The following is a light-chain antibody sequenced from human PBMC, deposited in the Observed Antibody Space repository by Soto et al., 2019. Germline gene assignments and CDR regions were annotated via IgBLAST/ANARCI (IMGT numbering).Light chain of an antibody. V-gene: IGLV2-14*03. CDR1: SSDVGGYNY. CDR2: DVS. Sequence: QSALTQPASVSGSPGQSITISCTGTSSDVGGYNYVSWYQHHPGEAPKVMIYDVSNRPSGISNRFSGSKSGNTASLTISGLQAEDEADYYCNSYTISSTYVFGTGTKLTVL. J-gene: IGLJ1*01. CDR3: NSYTISSTYV.